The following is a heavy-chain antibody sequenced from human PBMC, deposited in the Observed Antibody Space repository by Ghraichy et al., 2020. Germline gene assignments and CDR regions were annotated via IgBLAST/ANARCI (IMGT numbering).Heavy chain of an antibody. CDR1: GFTFSSYA. Sequence: LSLTCAASGFTFSSYAMSWVRQAPGKGLEWVSAISGSGGSTYYADSVKGRFTISRDNSKNTLYLQMNSLRAEDTAVYYCAKRDTAMVPNDYWGQGTLVTVSS. CDR2: ISGSGGST. D-gene: IGHD5-18*01. J-gene: IGHJ4*02. V-gene: IGHV3-23*01. CDR3: AKRDTAMVPNDY.